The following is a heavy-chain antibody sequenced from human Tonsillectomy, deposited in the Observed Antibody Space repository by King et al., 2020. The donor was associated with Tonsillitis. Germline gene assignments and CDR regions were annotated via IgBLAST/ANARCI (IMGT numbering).Heavy chain of an antibody. CDR3: ARDGDISGWYVGFDY. V-gene: IGHV3-7*03. Sequence: VQLVESGGGLVQPGGSLRLSCAASGFTFSSYWMSWVRQAPGKGLEWVANIKQDGSEKYYVDSVKGRFTISRDNAKNSLYLQMNSLRPEDTAVYYCARDGDISGWYVGFDYWGQGTLVTGSS. CDR1: GFTFSSYW. CDR2: IKQDGSEK. J-gene: IGHJ4*02. D-gene: IGHD6-19*01.